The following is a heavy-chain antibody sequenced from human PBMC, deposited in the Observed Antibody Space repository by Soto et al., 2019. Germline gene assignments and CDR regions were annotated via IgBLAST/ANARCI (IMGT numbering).Heavy chain of an antibody. J-gene: IGHJ4*02. CDR1: GGSFSGYY. CDR2: INHSGST. Sequence: SETLSLTCAVYGGSFSGYYWTWIRQPPGTGLELIGEINHSGSTNYNPSLKSRVTISVDTSKNQFSLKLTSVTAADTAVYYCARTSTSRTRFDYWGQGSLVTVSS. CDR3: ARTSTSRTRFDY. D-gene: IGHD1-1*01. V-gene: IGHV4-34*01.